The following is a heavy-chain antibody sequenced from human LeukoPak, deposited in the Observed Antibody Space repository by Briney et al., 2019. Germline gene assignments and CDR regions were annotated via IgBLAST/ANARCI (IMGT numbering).Heavy chain of an antibody. J-gene: IGHJ4*02. Sequence: GGSLRLSCAASGFTFSTYSMNWVRQAPGKGLESVSYISSGSNTIYYADSVKGRFTISRDNANTSLYLQMNSLRAEDTAVYYCATPFDYWGQGTLVTVSS. CDR3: ATPFDY. V-gene: IGHV3-48*01. CDR2: ISSGSNTI. CDR1: GFTFSTYS.